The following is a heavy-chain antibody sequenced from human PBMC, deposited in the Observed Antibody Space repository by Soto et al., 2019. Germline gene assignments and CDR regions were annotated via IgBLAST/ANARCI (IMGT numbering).Heavy chain of an antibody. D-gene: IGHD2-15*01. V-gene: IGHV1-18*01. CDR3: ARDFFCSGGRCSDVFDI. CDR2: IGTYNGRT. J-gene: IGHJ3*02. Sequence: ASVKVSCKTSGYTFTKFGISWVRQAPGQGLEGMGWIGTYNGRTSYAKKFQGRVTMTTDTSTSTAYMELWGLRSDDTALYYCARDFFCSGGRCSDVFDIWGQGTMVTVSS. CDR1: GYTFTKFG.